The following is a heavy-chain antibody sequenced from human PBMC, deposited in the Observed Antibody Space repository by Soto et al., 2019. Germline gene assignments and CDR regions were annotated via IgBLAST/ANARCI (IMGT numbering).Heavy chain of an antibody. J-gene: IGHJ4*02. V-gene: IGHV3-74*01. CDR3: AKGGRQWLVTSDFNY. Sequence: HPGGSLRLSCAASGFTFSNYWMHWVRQTPGMGLVWVSHINIDGSDTTYADSVRGRFTISRDNAKNTLYLQMNSLRAEDTAVYYCAKGGRQWLVTSDFNYWGQGALVTVSS. D-gene: IGHD6-19*01. CDR2: INIDGSDT. CDR1: GFTFSNYW.